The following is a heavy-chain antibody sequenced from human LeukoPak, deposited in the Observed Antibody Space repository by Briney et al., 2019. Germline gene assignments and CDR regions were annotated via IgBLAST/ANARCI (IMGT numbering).Heavy chain of an antibody. D-gene: IGHD5-24*01. CDR3: ARGRDGYNWISASDI. CDR1: GYTFTSYY. J-gene: IGHJ3*02. CDR2: INPSGGST. V-gene: IGHV1-46*01. Sequence: ASVKVSCKASGYTFTSYYMHWVRQAPGQGLEWMGIINPSGGSTSYAQKFQGRVTMTRDTSTSTVYMELSSLRTEDTAVYYCARGRDGYNWISASDIWGQGTMVTVSS.